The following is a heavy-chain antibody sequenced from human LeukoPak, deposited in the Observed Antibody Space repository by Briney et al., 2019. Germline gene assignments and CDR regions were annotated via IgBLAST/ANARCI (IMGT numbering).Heavy chain of an antibody. V-gene: IGHV3-53*01. CDR2: IYSGGST. Sequence: GGSLRLSCAASGFTVSSNYMSWVRQAPGKGLEWVSVIYSGGSTYYADSVKGRFTISRDNSKNTLYLQMNSLRAEDTAVYYCATNVVVVAAPLRYWGQGTLVTVSS. CDR3: ATNVVVVAAPLRY. CDR1: GFTVSSNY. J-gene: IGHJ4*02. D-gene: IGHD2-15*01.